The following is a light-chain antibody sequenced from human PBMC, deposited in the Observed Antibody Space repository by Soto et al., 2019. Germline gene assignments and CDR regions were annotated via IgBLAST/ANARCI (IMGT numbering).Light chain of an antibody. CDR1: QSIRSW. CDR3: QQYVAYPLT. Sequence: DIQMTQSPSTLSASVGDRVTITCRASQSIRSWLAWYQQKPGKAPELLIQKASSLQSGVPSRFSGSGSGTEFILTISSLQPDDFASYYCQQYVAYPLTFGGGTKVEIK. V-gene: IGKV1-5*03. J-gene: IGKJ4*01. CDR2: KAS.